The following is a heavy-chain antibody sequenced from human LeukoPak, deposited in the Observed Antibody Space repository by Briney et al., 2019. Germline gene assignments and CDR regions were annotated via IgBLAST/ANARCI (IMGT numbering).Heavy chain of an antibody. CDR1: GDSRDYHK. V-gene: IGHV4-59*11. J-gene: IGHJ4*02. D-gene: IGHD1-26*01. CDR2: IYYSGST. CDR3: ARTSGSYFDY. Sequence: SETLSLTCTVSGDSRDYHKWNWIRQPPGKGLEWLGYIYYSGSTNYNPALKSRVTISVDTSRNQFSLKLTSVTVADTAVYYCARTSGSYFDYWGQGSLVTVSS.